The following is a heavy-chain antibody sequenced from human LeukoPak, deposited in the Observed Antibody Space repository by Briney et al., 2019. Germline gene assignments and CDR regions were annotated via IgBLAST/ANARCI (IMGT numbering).Heavy chain of an antibody. J-gene: IGHJ6*03. D-gene: IGHD2-15*01. CDR3: ARDKMANCSGGSCYYYYYYMDV. CDR2: INTNTGNP. Sequence: ASVKVSCKASGYTFTSYAMNWVRQAPGQGLEWVGWINTNTGNPTYAQGFTGRFVFSLDTSVSTAYLQISSLKAEDTAVYYCARDKMANCSGGSCYYYYYYMDVWGKGTTVTVSS. V-gene: IGHV7-4-1*02. CDR1: GYTFTSYA.